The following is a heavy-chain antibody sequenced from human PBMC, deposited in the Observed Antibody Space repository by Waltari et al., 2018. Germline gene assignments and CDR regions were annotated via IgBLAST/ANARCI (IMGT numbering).Heavy chain of an antibody. Sequence: EVQLVQSGAEVKKPGESLKISCKGSGYSFTSYWIGWVRQMPGKGLEWMGIIYPVDSDTRYSPSFQGQVTISADKSISTAYLQWSSLKASDTAMYYCARQWGYCSSTSCPGGMDVWGQGTTVTVSS. J-gene: IGHJ6*02. CDR3: ARQWGYCSSTSCPGGMDV. D-gene: IGHD2-2*01. CDR1: GYSFTSYW. CDR2: IYPVDSDT. V-gene: IGHV5-51*01.